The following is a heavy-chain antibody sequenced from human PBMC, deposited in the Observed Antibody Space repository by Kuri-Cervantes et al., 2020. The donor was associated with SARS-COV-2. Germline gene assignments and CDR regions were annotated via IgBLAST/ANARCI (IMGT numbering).Heavy chain of an antibody. J-gene: IGHJ4*02. CDR1: GITVSTNY. CDR3: TRGSIAGRRGIFDF. D-gene: IGHD6-6*01. V-gene: IGHV3-53*01. CDR2: MYSGRST. Sequence: GESLKISCAASGITVSTNYMNWVRQAPGKGLEWLSVMYSGRSTHYADSVKGRFTISRDTSKNTVYLQMNSLRGDDTAVYYCTRGSIAGRRGIFDFWGQGTVVTVSS.